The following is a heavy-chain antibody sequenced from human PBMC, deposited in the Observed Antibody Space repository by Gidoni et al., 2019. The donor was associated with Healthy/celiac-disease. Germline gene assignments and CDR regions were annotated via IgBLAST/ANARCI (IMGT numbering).Heavy chain of an antibody. J-gene: IGHJ6*03. Sequence: EVQLVVSGGGLVKPGRSLRLSCTAAGFTFGDYAMSWFRQAPGKGLEWVGVIRSKAYGGTTEYAASVKGRFTISRDDSKSIAYLQMNSLKTEDTAVYYCTRDFAWFGELKDYYMDVWGKGTTVTVSS. D-gene: IGHD3-10*01. CDR2: IRSKAYGGTT. V-gene: IGHV3-49*05. CDR3: TRDFAWFGELKDYYMDV. CDR1: GFTFGDYA.